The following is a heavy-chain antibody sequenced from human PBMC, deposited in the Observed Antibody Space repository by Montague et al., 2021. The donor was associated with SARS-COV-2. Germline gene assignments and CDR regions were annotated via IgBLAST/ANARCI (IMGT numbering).Heavy chain of an antibody. J-gene: IGHJ4*02. V-gene: IGHV3-23*03. CDR3: AKGSTGL. D-gene: IGHD1-1*01. Sequence: SLRLSCAASGFTFSSYAMSWVRQAPGKGLEWVSIIHRGGRRTYYGDSVKGRFTISRDDSTDTLYLQMNSLRVEDTALYYCAKGSTGLWGQGTLVTDSS. CDR2: IHRGGRRT. CDR1: GFTFSSYA.